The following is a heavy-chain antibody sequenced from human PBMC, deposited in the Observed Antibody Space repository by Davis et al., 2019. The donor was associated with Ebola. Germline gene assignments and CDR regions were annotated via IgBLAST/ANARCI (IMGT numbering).Heavy chain of an antibody. CDR1: GFTFSSYS. V-gene: IGHV3-21*01. D-gene: IGHD2-2*01. CDR2: ISGSSSYI. Sequence: GGSLRLSCAASGFTFSSYSMNWVRQAPGKGLEWVSSISGSSSYIYYADSVKGRFTISRDNAKNSLYLQMNSLRAEDTAVYYCAREGGYCSSTSCYSYYYYGMDVWGQGTTVTVSS. J-gene: IGHJ6*02. CDR3: AREGGYCSSTSCYSYYYYGMDV.